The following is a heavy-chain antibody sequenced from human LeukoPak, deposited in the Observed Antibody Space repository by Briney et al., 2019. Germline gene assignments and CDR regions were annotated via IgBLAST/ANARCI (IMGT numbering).Heavy chain of an antibody. Sequence: GGSLRLSCAASGFSFSSHAMRWVRQPPGKGLEWVAHIKEDATESRSEASVKVRITIPRDNTKNSLFLQLNSLRAEDMAVYYCARHRGWSHFHLWGEGTLVTLS. V-gene: IGHV3-7*01. J-gene: IGHJ4*02. CDR1: GFSFSSHA. D-gene: IGHD3-10*01. CDR3: ARHRGWSHFHL. CDR2: IKEDATES.